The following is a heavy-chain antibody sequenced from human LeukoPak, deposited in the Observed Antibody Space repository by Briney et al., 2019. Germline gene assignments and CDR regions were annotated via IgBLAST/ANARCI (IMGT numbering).Heavy chain of an antibody. J-gene: IGHJ4*02. CDR3: ARAPYSLGAPIPDY. CDR2: ISSSSSYI. CDR1: GFTFSSYS. D-gene: IGHD1-26*01. V-gene: IGHV3-21*01. Sequence: GGSLRLSCAASGFTFSSYSMNWVRQAPGKGLEWVSSISSSSSYIYYADSVKGRFTISRDNAKNSLYLQMNSLRAEDTAVYYCARAPYSLGAPIPDYWGQGTLVTVSS.